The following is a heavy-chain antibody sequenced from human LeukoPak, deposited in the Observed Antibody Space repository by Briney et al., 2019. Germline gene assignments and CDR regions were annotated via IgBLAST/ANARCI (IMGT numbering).Heavy chain of an antibody. D-gene: IGHD2-15*01. J-gene: IGHJ4*02. CDR3: AKAEGYCSGTWCLRWFDW. CDR2: INGSGSFT. V-gene: IGHV3-23*05. CDR1: GFTFSNYV. Sequence: GGSLRLSCAASGFTFSNYVVGWVRQDPGKGLQWVSIINGSGSFTSYADSVKGRLTISRDNSKNTLYLQMNSLRAEDTAVYYCAKAEGYCSGTWCLRWFDWWGQGTLVTVSS.